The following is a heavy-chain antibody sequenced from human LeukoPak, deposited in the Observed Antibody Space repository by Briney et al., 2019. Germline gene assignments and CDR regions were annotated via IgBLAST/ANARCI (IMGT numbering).Heavy chain of an antibody. CDR3: AKGYYDYVWGSYYFDY. CDR1: GSTFSSYV. CDR2: ISSGGGST. V-gene: IGHV3-23*01. J-gene: IGHJ4*02. D-gene: IGHD3-16*01. Sequence: GGSLRLSCAASGSTFSSYVMSWVRQAPGKGLEWVSAISSGGGSTYYADSVKGRFTISRDNSRDTLYLQMNSLRVEDTAVYYCAKGYYDYVWGSYYFDYWGQGTLVTVSS.